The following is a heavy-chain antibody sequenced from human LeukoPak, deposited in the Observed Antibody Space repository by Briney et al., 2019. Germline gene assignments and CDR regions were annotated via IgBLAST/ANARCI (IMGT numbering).Heavy chain of an antibody. CDR2: FDPEDGET. CDR1: GYTLTELS. CDR3: ATDGYTYNWFDP. D-gene: IGHD6-13*01. Sequence: ASVKVSCTVSGYTLTELSMRWVRQAPGKGLEWMGGFDPEDGETIYAQKFQGRVTMTEDTSTDTAYMELSSLRSEDTAVYYCATDGYTYNWFDPWGQGTLVTVSS. V-gene: IGHV1-24*01. J-gene: IGHJ5*02.